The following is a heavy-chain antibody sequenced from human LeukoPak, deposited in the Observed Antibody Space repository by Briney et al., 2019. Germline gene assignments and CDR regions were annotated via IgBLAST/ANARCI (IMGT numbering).Heavy chain of an antibody. CDR1: GYTLTGYY. J-gene: IGHJ4*02. D-gene: IGHD5-12*01. CDR2: INPNSGDT. V-gene: IGHV1-2*02. CDR3: AKNPYEYYFDY. Sequence: ASVKVSCKASGYTLTGYYMHWLRQAPGQGLEWMGWINPNSGDTNYAQKFQGRVTKTRDTSISTAYMELSRLTSDDTAVYYCAKNPYEYYFDYWGQGTLVTVSS.